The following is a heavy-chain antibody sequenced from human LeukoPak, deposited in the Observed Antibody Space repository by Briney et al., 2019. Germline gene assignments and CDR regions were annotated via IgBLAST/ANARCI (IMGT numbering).Heavy chain of an antibody. D-gene: IGHD3-10*01. CDR3: ARGLYYYGSGSYYNYWFDP. V-gene: IGHV1-69*13. CDR1: GGTFSSYA. J-gene: IGHJ5*02. CDR2: IIPIFGTA. Sequence: ASVKVSCKASGGTFSSYAISWVRQAPGQGLEWMGGIIPIFGTANYAQKFQGRVTITADESTSTAYVELSSLRSEDTAVYYCARGLYYYGSGSYYNYWFDPWGQGTLVTVSS.